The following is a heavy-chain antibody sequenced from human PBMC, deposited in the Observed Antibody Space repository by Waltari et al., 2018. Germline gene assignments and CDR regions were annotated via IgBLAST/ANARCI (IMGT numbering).Heavy chain of an antibody. CDR3: VKMNQMGAFDY. CDR2: IKSQTGGGTT. D-gene: IGHD2-8*01. CDR1: GLPFSTVW. V-gene: IGHV3-15*01. Sequence: EVRLVESGGGLVKPGESLRISCAASGLPFSTVWLTWVRQAPGEGLEWFGLIKSQTGGGTTDYAAPVKGRFTILRDDSKNTLYLQMDSLKTEDTAVYYCVKMNQMGAFDYWGQGTLVTVSS. J-gene: IGHJ4*02.